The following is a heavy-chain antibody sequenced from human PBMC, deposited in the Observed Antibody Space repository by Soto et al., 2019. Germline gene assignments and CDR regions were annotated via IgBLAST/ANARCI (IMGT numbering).Heavy chain of an antibody. D-gene: IGHD3-22*01. V-gene: IGHV3-15*01. CDR3: TTASTQGSMIVVAHDY. Sequence: PGGSLRLSCAASGFTFSTAWMSCVRQAPGKGLEWVGRIKSKTDGGTTDYAAPVKGRFTISRDDSKNTLYLQMNSLKTEDTAVYYCTTASTQGSMIVVAHDYWGQGTLVTVSS. J-gene: IGHJ4*02. CDR2: IKSKTDGGTT. CDR1: GFTFSTAW.